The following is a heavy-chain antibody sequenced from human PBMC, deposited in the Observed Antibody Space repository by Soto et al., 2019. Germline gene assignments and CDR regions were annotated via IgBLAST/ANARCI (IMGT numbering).Heavy chain of an antibody. J-gene: IGHJ6*02. D-gene: IGHD6-13*01. V-gene: IGHV1-3*01. CDR1: GYTFSSYY. Sequence: ASVKVSCKASGYTFSSYYMNWVRQAPGQGLEWLGIINAGNGNTKYSQKFQGRVTITRDTSASTAYMELSSLRSEDTAVYYCASSNIVAAPYGMDVWGQGTTVTVSS. CDR3: ASSNIVAAPYGMDV. CDR2: INAGNGNT.